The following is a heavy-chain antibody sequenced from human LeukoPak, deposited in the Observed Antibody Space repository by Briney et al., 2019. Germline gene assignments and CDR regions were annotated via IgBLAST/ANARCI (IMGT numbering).Heavy chain of an antibody. CDR2: ISGSGGST. V-gene: IGHV3-23*01. D-gene: IGHD5-18*01. J-gene: IGHJ3*02. Sequence: PSGGSLRLSGAASGFTFSSHAMSWVRQAPGKGLEWVSAISGSGGSTYYADSVKGRFTISRDNSKNTLYLQMNSLRAEDTAVYYCAKGKEYSYDDAFDIWGQGTMVTVSS. CDR3: AKGKEYSYDDAFDI. CDR1: GFTFSSHA.